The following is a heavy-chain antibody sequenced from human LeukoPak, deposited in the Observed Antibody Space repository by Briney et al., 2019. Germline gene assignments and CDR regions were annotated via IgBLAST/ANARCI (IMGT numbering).Heavy chain of an antibody. CDR2: IYYSGST. D-gene: IGHD2-15*01. Sequence: SETLSLTCTVYGGSISGYYWSWIRQPPGKGLEWIGYIYYSGSTNYNPSLKSRVTISVDTSKNQFSLKLSSVTAADTAVYYCARGSGGSKWFDYWGQGTLVTVSS. J-gene: IGHJ5*01. CDR1: GGSISGYY. CDR3: ARGSGGSKWFDY. V-gene: IGHV4-59*01.